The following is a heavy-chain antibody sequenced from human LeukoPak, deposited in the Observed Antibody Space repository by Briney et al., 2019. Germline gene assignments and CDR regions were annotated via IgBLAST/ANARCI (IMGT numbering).Heavy chain of an antibody. CDR3: ARNAPEYCSGGRCYPTGWFDP. Sequence: PGGSLRLSCAASGFTFSSYWMSWVRQAPGKGLEWVANIKQDGNEKYYVDSVEGRFTISRDNAKNSLYLQMNSLRAEDTAVYYCARNAPEYCSGGRCYPTGWFDPWGQGTLVTVSS. V-gene: IGHV3-7*04. J-gene: IGHJ5*02. D-gene: IGHD2-15*01. CDR1: GFTFSSYW. CDR2: IKQDGNEK.